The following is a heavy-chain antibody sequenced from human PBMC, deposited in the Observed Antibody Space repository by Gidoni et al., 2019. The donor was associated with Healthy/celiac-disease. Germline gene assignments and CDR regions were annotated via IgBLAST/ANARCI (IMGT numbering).Heavy chain of an antibody. D-gene: IGHD6-6*01. CDR3: ARGGYSSSSGGLDY. CDR2: ISSSGSTI. Sequence: EVQLVESGGGLVQPGGSLRLSCAASGFPFSSYEMNWVRQAPGKGLEWVSYISSSGSTIYYADSVKGRFTISRDNAKNSLYLQMNSLRAEDTAVYYCARGGYSSSSGGLDYWGQGTLVTVSS. CDR1: GFPFSSYE. V-gene: IGHV3-48*03. J-gene: IGHJ4*02.